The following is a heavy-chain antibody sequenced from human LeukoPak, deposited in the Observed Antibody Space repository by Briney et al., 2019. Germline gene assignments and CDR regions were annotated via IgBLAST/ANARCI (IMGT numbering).Heavy chain of an antibody. D-gene: IGHD2-2*01. Sequence: ASVKVSCKASGGTFSSYAISWVRQAPGQGLEWMGGNIPIFGTANYAQKFQGRVTITADESTSTAYMELSSLRSEDTAVCYCASTRYCSSTSCYSPFDYWGQGTLVTVSS. V-gene: IGHV1-69*13. CDR1: GGTFSSYA. CDR2: NIPIFGTA. J-gene: IGHJ4*02. CDR3: ASTRYCSSTSCYSPFDY.